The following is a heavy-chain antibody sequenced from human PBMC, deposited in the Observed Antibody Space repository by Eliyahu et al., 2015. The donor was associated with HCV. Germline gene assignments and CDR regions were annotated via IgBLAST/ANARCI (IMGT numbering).Heavy chain of an antibody. CDR2: IPYDGNNK. CDR1: GFTFSNYG. V-gene: IGHV3-30*18. CDR3: AKGGWGRAFDY. Sequence: QVQLVESGGGVVQPGRSLRLSCAASGFTFSNYGMHWVRQAPGKGLEWVAVIPYDGNNKYYADSVKGRFTISRDNSKNTLYLQMNGLRTEDTALYYCAKGGWGRAFDYWGQGTLVTVSS. J-gene: IGHJ4*02. D-gene: IGHD3-16*01.